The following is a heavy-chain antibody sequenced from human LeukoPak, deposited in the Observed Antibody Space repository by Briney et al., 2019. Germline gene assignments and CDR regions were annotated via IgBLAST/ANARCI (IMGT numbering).Heavy chain of an antibody. CDR1: VFTFSSYA. CDR3: ARDGGYSYGPLRYYYMDV. V-gene: IGHV3-23*01. Sequence: GGSLRLSCAASVFTFSSYAMSWVRQAPGKGLEWVSAISGSGGSTYYADSVKGRFTISRDNSKNTLYLQMNSLRAEDTAVYYCARDGGYSYGPLRYYYMDVWGKGTTVTASS. J-gene: IGHJ6*03. CDR2: ISGSGGST. D-gene: IGHD5-18*01.